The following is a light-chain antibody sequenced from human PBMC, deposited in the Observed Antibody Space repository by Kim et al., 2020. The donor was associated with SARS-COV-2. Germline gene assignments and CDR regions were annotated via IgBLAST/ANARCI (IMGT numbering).Light chain of an antibody. J-gene: IGKJ2*01. V-gene: IGKV3-11*01. CDR2: DAY. CDR3: QQRRDWSYT. Sequence: EIGLTQSPASLSLSPGERATLSCRANEGVSSYFAWFQQKPGQPPRLLIYDAYKRATGIPARFSGDWSGTDFTLIISRVEPEDFGVYYCQQRRDWSYTFGQGTKLEI. CDR1: EGVSSY.